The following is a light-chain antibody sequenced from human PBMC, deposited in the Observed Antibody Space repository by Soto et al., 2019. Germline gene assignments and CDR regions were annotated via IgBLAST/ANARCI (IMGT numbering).Light chain of an antibody. J-gene: IGKJ1*01. CDR3: QQYDKYAWT. CDR1: QSISSW. V-gene: IGKV1-5*03. CDR2: KAS. Sequence: DIQMTQSPSTLSSSVLDIFTITCRASQSISSWLAWYQQKPGKAPKLLIYKASTLESGVPLRFSGSGSGTEFTLTISSLQPDDFATYYCQQYDKYAWTFGQGTKVDIK.